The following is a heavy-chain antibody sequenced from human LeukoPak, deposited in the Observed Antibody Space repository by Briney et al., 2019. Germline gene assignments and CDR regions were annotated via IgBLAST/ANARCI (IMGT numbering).Heavy chain of an antibody. D-gene: IGHD3-10*01. CDR2: ISSSSSTI. J-gene: IGHJ4*02. Sequence: GGSLRLSCAASGFTFSSYSMNWVRQAPGKGLEWVSYISSSSSTIYYADSVKGRFTISRDNAKNSLYLQMNSLRAEDTAVYYCARESVVRGVIIGYYFDYWGQGTLVTVSS. CDR3: ARESVVRGVIIGYYFDY. V-gene: IGHV3-48*04. CDR1: GFTFSSYS.